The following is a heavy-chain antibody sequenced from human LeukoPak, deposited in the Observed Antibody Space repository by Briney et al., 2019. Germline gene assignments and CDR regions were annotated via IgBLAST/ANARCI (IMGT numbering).Heavy chain of an antibody. J-gene: IGHJ4*02. Sequence: SETLSLTCAVYGGSFSGYYWSWIRQPPGKGLEWIGEINHSGSTNYNPSLKSRVTISVDTSKNQFSLKLSSVTAADTAVYYCAGGRRAPDYWGQGTLVTVSS. CDR3: AGGRRAPDY. CDR1: GGSFSGYY. V-gene: IGHV4-34*01. CDR2: INHSGST.